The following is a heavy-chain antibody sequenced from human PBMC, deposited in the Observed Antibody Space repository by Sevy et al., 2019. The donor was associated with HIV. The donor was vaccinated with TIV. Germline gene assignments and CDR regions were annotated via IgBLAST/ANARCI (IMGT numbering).Heavy chain of an antibody. D-gene: IGHD3-22*01. CDR1: GYSFTSYA. CDR2: INAGNGNT. CDR3: AGVRASDSSGYYSAFDI. J-gene: IGHJ3*02. Sequence: ASVKVSCKASGYSFTSYAMHWVRQAPGQRLEWMGWINAGNGNTKYSQEFQGRVTITRDTSASKAYMELSSLRSEDTAVYYCAGVRASDSSGYYSAFDIWGQGTMVTVSS. V-gene: IGHV1-3*03.